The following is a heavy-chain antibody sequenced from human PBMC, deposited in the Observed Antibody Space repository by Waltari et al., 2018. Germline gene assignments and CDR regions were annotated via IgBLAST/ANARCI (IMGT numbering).Heavy chain of an antibody. Sequence: QVQLQESGPGLVKPSQTLSLTCTVSVGPISSGDYYWRWIRQPHGKGLEWIGYIYYSGSTYYNPSLKSRVTISVDTSKNQFSLKLSSVTAADTAVYYCARWNYYGSGSYLESDYWGQGTLVTVSS. CDR2: IYYSGST. V-gene: IGHV4-30-4*08. CDR3: ARWNYYGSGSYLESDY. CDR1: VGPISSGDYY. D-gene: IGHD3-10*01. J-gene: IGHJ4*02.